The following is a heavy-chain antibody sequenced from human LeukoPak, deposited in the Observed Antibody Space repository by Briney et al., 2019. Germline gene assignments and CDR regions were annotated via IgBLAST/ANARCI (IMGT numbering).Heavy chain of an antibody. J-gene: IGHJ4*02. Sequence: SETLSLTCTVSGDSVSGISFYWSWIRQPPGKGLQYIGYIQYSGSTNYNPSLKSRVTISVYTSKNQFSLKLRSVTAADTAVYYCARYYDRSGYLSPPHFDYWGQGTLVTVSS. CDR2: IQYSGST. CDR1: GDSVSGISFY. D-gene: IGHD3-22*01. CDR3: ARYYDRSGYLSPPHFDY. V-gene: IGHV4-61*01.